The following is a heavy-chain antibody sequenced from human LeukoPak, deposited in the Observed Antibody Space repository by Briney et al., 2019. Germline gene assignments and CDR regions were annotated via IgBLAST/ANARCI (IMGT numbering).Heavy chain of an antibody. CDR2: ISVSGGST. Sequence: GGSLRLSCAASGFTFSSYAMNWVRQAPGKGLEWVSAISVSGGSTYYADSVKGRFTISRDNSKNTLYLQVNSLRAEDTALYYCAKDLGYCSGGSCLFDYWGQGTLVTVSS. D-gene: IGHD2-15*01. CDR1: GFTFSSYA. CDR3: AKDLGYCSGGSCLFDY. J-gene: IGHJ4*02. V-gene: IGHV3-23*01.